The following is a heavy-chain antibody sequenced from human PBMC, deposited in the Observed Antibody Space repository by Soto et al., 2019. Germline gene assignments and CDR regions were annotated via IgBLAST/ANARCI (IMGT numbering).Heavy chain of an antibody. CDR1: GGSISSSNW. J-gene: IGHJ6*02. D-gene: IGHD6-19*01. CDR3: ARGSTPGIAVAGRVYYYYYGRDV. Sequence: PETLPLTCAVSGGSISSSNWWSWVRQPPGKGLEWIGEIYHSGSTNYNPSLKSRVTISVDKSKNQFSLKLSSVTAADTAVYYCARGSTPGIAVAGRVYYYYYGRDVWGQGPTVT. CDR2: IYHSGST. V-gene: IGHV4-4*03.